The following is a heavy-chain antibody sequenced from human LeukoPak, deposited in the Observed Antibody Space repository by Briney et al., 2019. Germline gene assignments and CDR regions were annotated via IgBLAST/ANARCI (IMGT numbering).Heavy chain of an antibody. Sequence: PSETLSLTCAVYGGSFSGYYWSWIRQPPGKGLECIGEINHIGSTSYNPSLKSRVTISVETSKNHFSLRLSSVTAADTAVYYCARGGDSTGYNYWGQGTLVIVSS. CDR1: GGSFSGYY. J-gene: IGHJ4*02. V-gene: IGHV4-34*01. CDR3: ARGGDSTGYNY. D-gene: IGHD3-22*01. CDR2: INHIGST.